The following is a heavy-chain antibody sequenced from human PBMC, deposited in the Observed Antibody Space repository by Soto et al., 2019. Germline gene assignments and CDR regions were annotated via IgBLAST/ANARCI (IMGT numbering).Heavy chain of an antibody. CDR2: ISAYNGNT. CDR1: GYTYTIYG. V-gene: IGHV1-18*01. D-gene: IGHD6-19*01. J-gene: IGHJ4*02. CDR3: ARGYSSGWYYGEVDY. Sequence: LNRSRKASGYTYTIYGISFLIQNNGQGLEWMGWISAYNGNTNYAQKLQGRVTMTTDTSTSTAYMELRSLRSDDTAVYYCARGYSSGWYYGEVDYWGQGTLVTVSS.